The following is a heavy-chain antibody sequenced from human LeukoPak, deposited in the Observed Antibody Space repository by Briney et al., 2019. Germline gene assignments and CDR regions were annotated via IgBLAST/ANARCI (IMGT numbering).Heavy chain of an antibody. CDR1: GFTFSSYW. Sequence: GGSLRLSCAASGFTFSSYWMSWVRQAPGKRLEWVANIKQDGSEKYYVDSVKGRFTISRDNAKNSLYLQMNSLRAKDTAVYYCARESSGVVVPAAIIWFDPWGQGTLVTVSS. V-gene: IGHV3-7*01. CDR3: ARESSGVVVPAAIIWFDP. CDR2: IKQDGSEK. D-gene: IGHD2-2*01. J-gene: IGHJ5*02.